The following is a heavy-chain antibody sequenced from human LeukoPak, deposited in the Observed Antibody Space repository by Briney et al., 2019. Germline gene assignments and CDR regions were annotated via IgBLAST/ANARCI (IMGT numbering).Heavy chain of an antibody. CDR2: IYYSGST. J-gene: IGHJ4*02. D-gene: IGHD3-22*01. CDR1: GGSISSYY. CDR3: ATNYYDSSGTPYYFDY. V-gene: IGHV4-59*01. Sequence: PSETLSLTCTVSGGSISSYYWSWIRQPPGKGLEWIGYIYYSGSTNYNPSLKSRVTISVDTSKNQFSLKLSSVTAADTAVYYCATNYYDSSGTPYYFDYWGQGTLVTVSS.